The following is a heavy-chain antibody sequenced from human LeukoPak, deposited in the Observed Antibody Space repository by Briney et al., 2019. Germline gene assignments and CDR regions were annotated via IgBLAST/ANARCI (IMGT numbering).Heavy chain of an antibody. CDR3: AKAQGLYGSGSYGAYFDY. J-gene: IGHJ4*02. D-gene: IGHD3-10*01. V-gene: IGHV3-74*01. CDR1: GLTFSSHW. CDR2: ITNDGSST. Sequence: GGSLRLSCAASGLTFSSHWMHWVSQAPGKGLVWVSRITNDGSSTTYADSVKGRFTISRDNSKNTPYLQMNSLRAEDTAVYYCAKAQGLYGSGSYGAYFDYWGQGTLVTVSS.